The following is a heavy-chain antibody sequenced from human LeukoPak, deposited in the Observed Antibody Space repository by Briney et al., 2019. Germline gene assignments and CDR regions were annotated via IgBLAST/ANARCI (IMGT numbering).Heavy chain of an antibody. V-gene: IGHV1-18*01. J-gene: IGHJ4*02. CDR2: ISAYNGNT. Sequence: ASVKVSCKVSGYTFTSYGISWVRQAPGQGLEWMGWISAYNGNTNYAQKLQGRVTMTTDTSTSTAYMELRSLRSDDTAVYYCARIDYYDSSGYPSCFDYWGQGTLVTVSS. D-gene: IGHD3-22*01. CDR3: ARIDYYDSSGYPSCFDY. CDR1: GYTFTSYG.